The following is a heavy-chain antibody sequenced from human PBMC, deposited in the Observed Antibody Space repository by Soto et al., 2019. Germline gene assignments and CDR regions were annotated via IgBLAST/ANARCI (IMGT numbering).Heavy chain of an antibody. D-gene: IGHD3-16*02. V-gene: IGHV4-31*03. Sequence: PSETLSLTCTVSGGSISSGCYYWSWIRQHPGKGLEWIGYIYYSGSTYYNPSLKSRVTISVDNSKNTLYLQMNSLRAEDTAVYYCARDSNYRVEPLGWFDPWGQGTLVTVS. J-gene: IGHJ5*02. CDR3: ARDSNYRVEPLGWFDP. CDR1: GGSISSGCYY. CDR2: IYYSGST.